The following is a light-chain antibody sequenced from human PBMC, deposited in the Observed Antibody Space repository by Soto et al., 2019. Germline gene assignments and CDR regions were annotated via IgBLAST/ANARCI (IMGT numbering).Light chain of an antibody. Sequence: IVLTQSPGTLSLSPGDRATLSCRASQNIGDNYLAWYQQKPGQAPRLRIYDASRRATGIPERFSGSGSGTDFTLTINRLEPEDFAVYYCQQFGRSPRFTVGPGTKVDSK. J-gene: IGKJ3*01. CDR2: DAS. CDR3: QQFGRSPRFT. CDR1: QNIGDNY. V-gene: IGKV3-20*01.